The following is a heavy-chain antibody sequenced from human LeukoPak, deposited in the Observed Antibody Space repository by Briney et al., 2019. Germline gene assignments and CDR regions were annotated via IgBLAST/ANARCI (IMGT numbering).Heavy chain of an antibody. J-gene: IGHJ6*03. V-gene: IGHV4-34*01. CDR1: GGSFSNYY. D-gene: IGHD1-7*01. CDR2: INDSGRI. CDR3: ARRWNYGRNYYIDV. Sequence: SETLSLTCAVYGGSFSNYYWSWIRQPPGKGLEWIGEINDSGRINYNPSLMSRVTVSVDTSKDQFSLRLTSVTATDTAVYYCARRWNYGRNYYIDVWGNGATVSVSS.